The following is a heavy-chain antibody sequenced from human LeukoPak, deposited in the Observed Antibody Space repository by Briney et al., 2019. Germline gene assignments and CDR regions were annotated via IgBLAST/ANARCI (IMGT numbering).Heavy chain of an antibody. J-gene: IGHJ4*02. CDR1: GFNFRDHW. Sequence: GGSLRLSCAVSGFNFRDHWMDWVRQAPGKGLQWVGHIKNDGSETYYLDSLKGRFSISRDNTNNALYLQMNSLRVEDTAVYYCAKRLSQVAGQSWGQGTLVTVSS. D-gene: IGHD6-19*01. CDR3: AKRLSQVAGQS. CDR2: IKNDGSET. V-gene: IGHV3-7*03.